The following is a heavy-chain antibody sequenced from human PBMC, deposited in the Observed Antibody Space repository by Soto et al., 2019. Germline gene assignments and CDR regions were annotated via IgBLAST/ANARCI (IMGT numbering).Heavy chain of an antibody. CDR3: AKDDGGDYSKGYFDY. CDR2: ISGSGGST. D-gene: IGHD4-17*01. J-gene: IGHJ4*02. CDR1: GFTFRSYA. Sequence: VGSLRLSCAASGFTFRSYAMSWVRQAPGKGLEWVSAISGSGGSTYYADSVKGRFTISRDNTKNMVSLQMNSLRAEDTAVYYCAKDDGGDYSKGYFDYWGQGTLVTVSS. V-gene: IGHV3-23*01.